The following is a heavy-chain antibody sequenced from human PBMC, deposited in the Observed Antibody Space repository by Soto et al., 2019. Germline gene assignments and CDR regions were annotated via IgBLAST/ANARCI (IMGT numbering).Heavy chain of an antibody. V-gene: IGHV3-74*01. D-gene: IGHD2-2*01. Sequence: EVQLVESGGGLVQPGGSLRLSCAASGFTLSSYWMHWVRQAPGKGLVWVSRINSDGSSTSYADSVKGRFTISRDNAKNTLYLQMNSLRAEDTAVYYCARGPPAAIGSDYWGQGTLVTVSS. J-gene: IGHJ4*02. CDR1: GFTLSSYW. CDR2: INSDGSST. CDR3: ARGPPAAIGSDY.